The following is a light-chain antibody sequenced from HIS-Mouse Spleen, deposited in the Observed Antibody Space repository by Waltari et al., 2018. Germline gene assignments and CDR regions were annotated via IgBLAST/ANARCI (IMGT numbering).Light chain of an antibody. J-gene: IGLJ3*02. CDR1: SSDVGSYNL. CDR2: EGS. CDR3: CSYAGSSTWV. V-gene: IGLV2-23*01. Sequence: QSALTKPDSVSGSPGQSITISCTGTSSDVGSYNLVSWYQHHPGKAPKLMIYEGSKWPSGVSNRFSGSKSGNTASLTISGLQAEDEADYYCCSYAGSSTWVFGGGTKLTVL.